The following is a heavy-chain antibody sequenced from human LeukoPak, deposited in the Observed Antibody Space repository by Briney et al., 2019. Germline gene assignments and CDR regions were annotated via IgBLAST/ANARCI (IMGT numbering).Heavy chain of an antibody. Sequence: SVKVSCKASGGTFSSSAISWVRQAPGQGLEWMGGIIPIFGTTNYAQKLQGRVTITTDESTGTAYMELSSLRSEDTAVYYCARLKVLRYFDLFDPWGQGTLVTVSS. CDR3: ARLKVLRYFDLFDP. CDR1: GGTFSSSA. V-gene: IGHV1-69*05. CDR2: IIPIFGTT. J-gene: IGHJ5*02. D-gene: IGHD3-9*01.